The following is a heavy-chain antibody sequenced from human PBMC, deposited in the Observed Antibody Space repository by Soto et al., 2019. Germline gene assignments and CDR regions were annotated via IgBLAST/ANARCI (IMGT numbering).Heavy chain of an antibody. Sequence: PGGSLRLSCAASGFTFSSYWMHWVRQAPGKGLVWVSRINSDGGSTSYADSVKGRFTISRDNAKNTLYLQMNSLRAEDTAVYYCARAQGYCSGGSCRDYYYYGMDVWGQGTTVTVSS. D-gene: IGHD2-15*01. J-gene: IGHJ6*02. CDR1: GFTFSSYW. CDR3: ARAQGYCSGGSCRDYYYYGMDV. CDR2: INSDGGST. V-gene: IGHV3-74*01.